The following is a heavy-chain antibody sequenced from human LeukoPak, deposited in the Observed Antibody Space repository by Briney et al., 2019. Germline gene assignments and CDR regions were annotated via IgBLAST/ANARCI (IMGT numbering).Heavy chain of an antibody. D-gene: IGHD6-19*01. CDR3: ARAEGIAVAGYYYYGMGV. CDR2: IYYSGST. V-gene: IGHV4-61*01. CDR1: GGSVSSGSYY. J-gene: IGHJ6*02. Sequence: SETLSLTCTVSGGSVSSGSYYWSWIRQPPGKGLEWIGYIYYSGSTNYNPSLKSRVTISVDTSKNQFSLKLSSVTAADTAVYYCARAEGIAVAGYYYYGMGVWGQGTTVTVSS.